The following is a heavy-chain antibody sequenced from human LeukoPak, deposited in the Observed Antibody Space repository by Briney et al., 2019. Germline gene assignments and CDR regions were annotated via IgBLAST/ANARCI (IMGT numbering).Heavy chain of an antibody. CDR3: ARTHTIFGVVTYFDY. V-gene: IGHV3-66*02. Sequence: PGGSLRLSCAASGFTVSSNYMSWVRQAPGKGLDWVSIIYSGGSTYYADSVKGRFTISRDNSKNTLYLQMNSLRAEDAAMYYCARTHTIFGVVTYFDYWGRGTLVTVSS. J-gene: IGHJ4*02. D-gene: IGHD3-3*01. CDR1: GFTVSSNY. CDR2: IYSGGST.